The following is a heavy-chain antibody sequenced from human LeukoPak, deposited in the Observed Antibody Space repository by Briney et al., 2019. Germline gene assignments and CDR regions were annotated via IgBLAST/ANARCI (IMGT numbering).Heavy chain of an antibody. Sequence: GGSLRLSCAASGFTFSSYNMNWVRQAPGKGLEWVSSISSSSSYIYYAESVKGRFTISRDNAKNSLYLQMNSLRAEDAAVYYCARDGACNTTRCFTYYYDYWGQGNLVTVSS. CDR3: ARDGACNTTRCFTYYYDY. CDR1: GFTFSSYN. CDR2: ISSSSSYI. V-gene: IGHV3-21*01. D-gene: IGHD2-2*02. J-gene: IGHJ4*02.